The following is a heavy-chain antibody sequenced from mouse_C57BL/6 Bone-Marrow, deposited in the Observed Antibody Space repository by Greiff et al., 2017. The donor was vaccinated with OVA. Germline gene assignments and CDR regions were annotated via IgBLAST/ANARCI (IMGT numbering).Heavy chain of an antibody. D-gene: IGHD2-12*01. V-gene: IGHV5-4*03. Sequence: EVKLVESGGGLVKPGGSLKLSCAASGFTFSSYAMSWVRQTPEKRLEWVATISDGGSYTYYPDNVKGRFTISRDNAKNNLYLQMSHLKSEDTAMYYCARNHWTIVGWYFDVWGTGTTVTVSS. J-gene: IGHJ1*03. CDR2: ISDGGSYT. CDR3: ARNHWTIVGWYFDV. CDR1: GFTFSSYA.